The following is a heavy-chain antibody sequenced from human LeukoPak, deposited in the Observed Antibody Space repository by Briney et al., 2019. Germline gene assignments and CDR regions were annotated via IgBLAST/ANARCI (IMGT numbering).Heavy chain of an antibody. J-gene: IGHJ5*02. Sequence: SETLSLTCAVYGGSFSGYYWSWIRQPPGKGLEWIGEINHSGGTNYNPSLKSRVTISVDTSKNQFSLKLSSVTAADTAVYYCARGQRRQGVAAAGTDWFDPWGQGTLVTVSS. CDR2: INHSGGT. D-gene: IGHD6-13*01. CDR1: GGSFSGYY. CDR3: ARGQRRQGVAAAGTDWFDP. V-gene: IGHV4-34*01.